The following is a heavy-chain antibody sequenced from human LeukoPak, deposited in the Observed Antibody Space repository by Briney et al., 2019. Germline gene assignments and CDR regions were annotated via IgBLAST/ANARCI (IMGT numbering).Heavy chain of an antibody. J-gene: IGHJ4*02. CDR3: ARAYSSGWYYFDY. CDR1: GFTFSSYA. D-gene: IGHD6-19*01. V-gene: IGHV3-23*01. Sequence: PGGSLRLSCAASGFTFSSYAMSWVRQAPGKGLEWVSAISGSGGSTYYADSVKGRFTISRDNSKNTLYLQMNSLRAEDTAVYYCARAYSSGWYYFDYWGQGTLVTVSS. CDR2: ISGSGGST.